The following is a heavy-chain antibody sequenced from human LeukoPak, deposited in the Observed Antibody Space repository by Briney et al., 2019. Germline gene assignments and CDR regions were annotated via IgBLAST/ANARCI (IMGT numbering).Heavy chain of an antibody. CDR1: GYTFSSYG. D-gene: IGHD2-2*01. CDR2: ISTYNDNA. J-gene: IGHJ6*02. V-gene: IGHV1-18*01. CDR3: ARDDCGGSSSCYLGV. Sequence: ASVKVSCKASGYTFSSYGISWVRQAPGQGLEWMGWISTYNDNAKYAQNLQGRVTMTTDTSTSIAYMELRSLRSDDAAVYYCARDDCGGSSSCYLGVWGQGTTVTVSS.